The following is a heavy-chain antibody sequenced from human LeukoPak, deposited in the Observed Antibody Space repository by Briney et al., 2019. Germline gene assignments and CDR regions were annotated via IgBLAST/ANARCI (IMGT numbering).Heavy chain of an antibody. J-gene: IGHJ4*02. V-gene: IGHV1-2*02. D-gene: IGHD5-24*01. CDR2: INPNSGGT. CDR1: GYTFTGYY. CDR3: ARASRRDGYNLVGY. Sequence: ASVKVSCKASGYTFTGYYMHWVRQAHGQGLEWMGWINPNSGGTNYAQKFQGRVTMTRDTSTNTAYMELSRLRSDDTAVYYCARASRRDGYNLVGYWGQGTLVTVSS.